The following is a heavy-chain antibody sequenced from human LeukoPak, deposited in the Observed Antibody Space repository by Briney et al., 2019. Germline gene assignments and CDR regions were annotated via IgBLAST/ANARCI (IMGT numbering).Heavy chain of an antibody. J-gene: IGHJ4*02. Sequence: ASVKVSCKASGGTFSSYAISWVRQAPGQGLEWMGGIIPIFGTANYAQKFQGRVTITADESTSTAYMELSSLRSEDTAVYYCASLPAMWYYDSSGFDYWGQGTLVTVSS. V-gene: IGHV1-69*13. CDR2: IIPIFGTA. CDR3: ASLPAMWYYDSSGFDY. CDR1: GGTFSSYA. D-gene: IGHD3-22*01.